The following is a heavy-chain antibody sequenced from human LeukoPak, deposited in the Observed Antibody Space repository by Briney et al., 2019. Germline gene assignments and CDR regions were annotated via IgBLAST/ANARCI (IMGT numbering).Heavy chain of an antibody. CDR2: INSDGSST. CDR1: GFTFSSYW. J-gene: IGHJ4*02. Sequence: GGSLRLSCAASGFTFSSYWMHWVRQAPGKGLVWVSRINSDGSSTSYADSVKGRFTISRDNAKNSMYLQMNSLRAEDSAVYYCATYHSSDFFDYWGQGTLVTVSS. D-gene: IGHD3-22*01. CDR3: ATYHSSDFFDY. V-gene: IGHV3-74*01.